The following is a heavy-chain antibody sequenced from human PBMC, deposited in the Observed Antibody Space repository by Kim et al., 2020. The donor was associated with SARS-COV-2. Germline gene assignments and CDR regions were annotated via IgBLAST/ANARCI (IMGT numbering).Heavy chain of an antibody. D-gene: IGHD1-7*01. V-gene: IGHV3-48*02. J-gene: IGHJ6*02. CDR3: ARVYWNFPYYYYGMDV. CDR1: GFTFSSYS. CDR2: ISSSSSTI. Sequence: GGSLRLSCAASGFTFSSYSMNWVRQAPGKGLEWVSYISSSSSTIYYADSVKGRFTISRDNAKNSLYLQMNSLRDEDTAVYYCARVYWNFPYYYYGMDVWGQGTTVTVYS.